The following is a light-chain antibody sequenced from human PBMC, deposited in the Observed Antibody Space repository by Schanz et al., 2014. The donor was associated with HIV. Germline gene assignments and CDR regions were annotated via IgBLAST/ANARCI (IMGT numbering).Light chain of an antibody. J-gene: IGLJ2*01. CDR3: CSYGGSSVV. CDR2: EGS. V-gene: IGLV2-23*01. CDR1: SSDVGSYNL. Sequence: QSALTQPASVSGSPGQSITISCTGPSSDVGSYNLPSWYQQHPGKAPKLMIYEGSKRPSGVSNRFSGSKSGNTASLTISGLQAEDEGEYYCCSYGGSSVVFGGGTKLTVL.